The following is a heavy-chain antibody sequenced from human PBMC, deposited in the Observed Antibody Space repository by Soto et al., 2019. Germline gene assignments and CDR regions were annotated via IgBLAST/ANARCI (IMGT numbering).Heavy chain of an antibody. CDR1: GYTFTSYG. D-gene: IGHD3-10*01. Sequence: GASVKVSCKASGYTFTSYGISWVRQAPGQGLEWMGWISAYNGNTNYAQKFQGWVTMTRDTSISTAYMELSRLRSDDTAVYYCARGAVLWFGELLGAFDIWGQGTMVTVSS. CDR3: ARGAVLWFGELLGAFDI. CDR2: ISAYNGNT. J-gene: IGHJ3*02. V-gene: IGHV1-18*01.